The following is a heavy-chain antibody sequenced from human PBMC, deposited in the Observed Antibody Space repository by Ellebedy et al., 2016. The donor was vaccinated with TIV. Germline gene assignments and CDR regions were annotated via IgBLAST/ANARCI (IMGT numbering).Heavy chain of an antibody. D-gene: IGHD3-10*01. CDR2: IYYSGST. CDR1: GGSISSYY. CDR3: ARAEHGYYYGSGSYLRWFDP. J-gene: IGHJ5*02. V-gene: IGHV4-59*01. Sequence: SETLSLTXTVSGGSISSYYWSWIRQPPGKGLEWIGYIYYSGSTNYNPSPKSRVTISVDTSKNQFSLKLSSVTAADTAVYYCARAEHGYYYGSGSYLRWFDPWGQGTLVTVSS.